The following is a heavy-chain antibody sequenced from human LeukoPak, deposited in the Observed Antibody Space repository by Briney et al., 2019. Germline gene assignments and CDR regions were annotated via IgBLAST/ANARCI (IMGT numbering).Heavy chain of an antibody. V-gene: IGHV1-69*05. CDR1: GYTFTGYD. Sequence: SVKVSCKASGYTFTGYDISWVRQAPGQGLEWMGRVIPIFGTANYAQKFQGRVTITTDESTSTAYMELSSLRSEDTAVYYCARPSVGHYFDYWGQGTLVTVSS. J-gene: IGHJ4*02. CDR2: VIPIFGTA. CDR3: ARPSVGHYFDY.